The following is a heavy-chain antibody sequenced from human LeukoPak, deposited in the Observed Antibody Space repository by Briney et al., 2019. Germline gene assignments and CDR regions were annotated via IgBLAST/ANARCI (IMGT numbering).Heavy chain of an antibody. V-gene: IGHV2-5*02. D-gene: IGHD3-10*01. CDR3: AHRQVYYYGSGSYGYFDY. CDR2: IYWDDDK. Sequence: GSGPTLVNPTQTLTLTCTFSGFSLSTSGVGVGWIRQPPGKALEWLALIYWDDDKRYSPSLKGRLTITKDTSKNQVVLTMTNMDPVDTATYYCAHRQVYYYGSGSYGYFDYWGQGTLVTVSS. CDR1: GFSLSTSGVG. J-gene: IGHJ4*02.